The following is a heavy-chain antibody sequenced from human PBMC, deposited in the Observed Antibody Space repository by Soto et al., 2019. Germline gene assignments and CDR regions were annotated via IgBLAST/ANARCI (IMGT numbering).Heavy chain of an antibody. V-gene: IGHV3-7*01. J-gene: IGHJ4*02. CDR1: GFTFTDYW. Sequence: EVQLVESGGGLVQPGESLRLSCAASGFTFTDYWMSWVRQAPGKGLEWVANIKQDGSDKYYVDSVKGRFTISRDNAKSALSLQMSRLRVEDTAVYYWARIHRGQWRSHIDQWGQGTLDTVSS. D-gene: IGHD6-19*01. CDR3: ARIHRGQWRSHIDQ. CDR2: IKQDGSDK.